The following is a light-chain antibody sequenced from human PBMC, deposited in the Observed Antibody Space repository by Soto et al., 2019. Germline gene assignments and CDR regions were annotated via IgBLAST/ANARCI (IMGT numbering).Light chain of an antibody. Sequence: AIQLTQSPSSLSAYVGDRVTITCRASQGISSALAWYQQKPGKAPKLLIYDASSLESGVPSRFSGSGSGTDFTLTISSLQPEDFATYYCQQFNSYPTFGQGTRLEIK. J-gene: IGKJ5*01. CDR2: DAS. CDR1: QGISSA. CDR3: QQFNSYPT. V-gene: IGKV1-13*02.